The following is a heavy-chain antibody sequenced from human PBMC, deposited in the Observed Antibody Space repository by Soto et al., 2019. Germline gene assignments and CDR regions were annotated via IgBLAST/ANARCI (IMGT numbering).Heavy chain of an antibody. CDR1: GGSISSYY. J-gene: IGHJ6*02. CDR2: IYYSGST. V-gene: IGHV4-59*01. CDR3: ARDRRVGYYGSSGYYYYYGMDV. Sequence: SETLSLTCTVSGGSISSYYWSWIRQPPGKGLEWIGYIYYSGSTNYNPSLKSRVTISVDTSKNQFSLKLSSVTAADTAVYYCARDRRVGYYGSSGYYYYYGMDVWGQGTTVTVSS. D-gene: IGHD3-22*01.